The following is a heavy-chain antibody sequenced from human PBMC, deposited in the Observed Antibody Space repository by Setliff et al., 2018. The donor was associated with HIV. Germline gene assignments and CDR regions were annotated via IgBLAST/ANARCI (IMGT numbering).Heavy chain of an antibody. CDR1: GFTFSSYA. J-gene: IGHJ4*02. CDR3: AKGPDHEMEEHFDY. V-gene: IGHV3-30*04. D-gene: IGHD1-1*01. CDR2: ISYDGSNK. Sequence: GGSLRLSCVASGFTFSSYAMHWVRQAPGKGLEWVAVISYDGSNKYYADSVKGRLTISRDDFKNTVYLQMSNLKREDTAVYYCAKGPDHEMEEHFDYWGQGTLVTVSS.